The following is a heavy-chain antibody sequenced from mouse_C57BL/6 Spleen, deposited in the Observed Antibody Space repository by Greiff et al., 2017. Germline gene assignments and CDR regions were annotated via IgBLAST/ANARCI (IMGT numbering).Heavy chain of an antibody. CDR3: AREGNYYGSSYVDY. Sequence: QVQLQQSGAELVKPGASVKLSCKASGYTFTSYWMHWVKQRPGQGLEWIGMIHPNSGSTNYNEKFKSKATLTVDKSSSTAYMQLSSLTSEDSAVYYCAREGNYYGSSYVDYWGQGTTLTVSS. CDR2: IHPNSGST. D-gene: IGHD1-1*01. CDR1: GYTFTSYW. V-gene: IGHV1-64*01. J-gene: IGHJ2*01.